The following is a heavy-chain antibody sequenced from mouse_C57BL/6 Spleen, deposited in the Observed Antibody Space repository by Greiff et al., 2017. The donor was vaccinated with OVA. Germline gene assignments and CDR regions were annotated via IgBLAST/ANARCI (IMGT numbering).Heavy chain of an antibody. V-gene: IGHV1-82*01. J-gene: IGHJ4*01. CDR2: IYPGDGDT. CDR1: GYTFSSSW. CDR3: ARSDGYCSYYALDY. D-gene: IGHD2-3*01. Sequence: VQLVESGPELVKPGASVKISCKASGYTFSSSWMNWVKQRPGQGLEWIGRIYPGDGDTNYNVKFKGKATLTADKSSSTAYMQLSSLTSEDSAVYFCARSDGYCSYYALDYWGQGTSVTVSS.